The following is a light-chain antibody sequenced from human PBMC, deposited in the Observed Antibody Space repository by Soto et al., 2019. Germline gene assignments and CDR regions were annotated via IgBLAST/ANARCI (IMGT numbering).Light chain of an antibody. J-gene: IGKJ1*01. CDR1: QSLLHSNGYNY. CDR3: MQPLQTPWT. Sequence: DIVMTQSPLSLPVTPGEPASISCRSSQSLLHSNGYNYLDWYLQKPGQSPQVLIYLGSNRASGVPDRFSGSGSGTDFTLKISRVEAEDVEVYYCMQPLQTPWTFGQGTKVEIK. CDR2: LGS. V-gene: IGKV2-28*01.